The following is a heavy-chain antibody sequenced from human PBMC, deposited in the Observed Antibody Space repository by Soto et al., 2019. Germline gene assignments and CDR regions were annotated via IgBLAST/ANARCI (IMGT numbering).Heavy chain of an antibody. V-gene: IGHV4-4*02. CDR3: ARRWGEGRVDY. J-gene: IGHJ4*02. CDR1: GASISSSNW. D-gene: IGHD3-10*01. Sequence: QVQLQESGPGLVKPSGTLSLTCAVSGASISSSNWWSWVRQPPGKGLEWIGEIYHSGSTNYNPSLQSRVTISVDKSRNQFALKLSSVTAADTAVYYCARRWGEGRVDYWGQGTLVTVSS. CDR2: IYHSGST.